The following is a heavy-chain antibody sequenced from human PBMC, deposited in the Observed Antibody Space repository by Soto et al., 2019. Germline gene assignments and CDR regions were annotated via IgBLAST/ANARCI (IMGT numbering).Heavy chain of an antibody. CDR1: GYTFTSYA. CDR3: SRDXLWFGELRSGYYXGMDV. J-gene: IGHJ6*02. CDR2: INAGNGNK. V-gene: IGHV1-3*01. Sequence: ASVKVSCKASGYTFTSYAMHWVRQAPGQRLEWMGWINAGNGNKKYSQKLQGRVTITRDTSASTAYKELSSLRSEDTAVYYCSRDXLWFGELRSGYYXGMDVWGQGTTVTVSS. D-gene: IGHD3-10*01.